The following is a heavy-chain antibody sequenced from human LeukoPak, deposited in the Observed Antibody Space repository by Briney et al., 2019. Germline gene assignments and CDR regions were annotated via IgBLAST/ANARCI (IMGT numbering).Heavy chain of an antibody. CDR3: TTDPVTGYYYYYMDV. V-gene: IGHV3-15*01. CDR1: GFSSSGYW. CDR2: IKSKTDGGTT. J-gene: IGHJ6*03. D-gene: IGHD4-23*01. Sequence: NTGGSLRLSCAASGFSSSGYWMSWVRQAPGKGLEWVGRIKSKTDGGTTDYAAPVKGRFTISRDDSKNTLYLQMNSLKTEDTALYYCTTDPVTGYYYYYMDVWGKGTTVTVSS.